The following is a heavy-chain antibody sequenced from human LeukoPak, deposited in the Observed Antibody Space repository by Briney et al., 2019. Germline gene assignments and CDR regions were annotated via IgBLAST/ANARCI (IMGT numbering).Heavy chain of an antibody. CDR1: GFTFSNAY. V-gene: IGHV3-15*01. CDR2: IKSKIDGGTT. J-gene: IGHJ4*02. Sequence: GGSLRLSCAASGFTFSNAYLTWVRQAPGKGLEWVGRIKSKIDGGTTDYAAPVKGRFTISRDDSRNTLYLQMNSLKTEDTAVYYCSTDAGYSSRWYNYWGQGTLVTVSS. CDR3: STDAGYSSRWYNY. D-gene: IGHD6-13*01.